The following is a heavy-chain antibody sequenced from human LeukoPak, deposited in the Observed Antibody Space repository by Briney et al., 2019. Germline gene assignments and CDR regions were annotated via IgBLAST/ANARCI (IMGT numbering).Heavy chain of an antibody. D-gene: IGHD2-15*01. CDR1: GDSFSGYY. CDR3: VRGFCRGDSCYSAEYFQH. Sequence: KASETLSLTCDVYGDSFSGYYWTWIRQTPEKGLEWIGEISHNGSRSVNPSLESRVTISVDTSKNQFSLKLTSVTAADTSVYYCVRGFCRGDSCYSAEYFQHWGQGTLVTGSS. J-gene: IGHJ1*01. V-gene: IGHV4-34*01. CDR2: ISHNGSR.